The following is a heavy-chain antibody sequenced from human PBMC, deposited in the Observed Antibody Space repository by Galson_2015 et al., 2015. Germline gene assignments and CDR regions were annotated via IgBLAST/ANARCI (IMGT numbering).Heavy chain of an antibody. J-gene: IGHJ6*02. Sequence: SVKVSCKASGYTFTSYAMNWVRQAPGQWLEWMGWINTNTGNPTYAQGFTGRFVFSLDTSVSTAYLQISSLKAEDTAVYYCARESDARYYYGMDVWGQGTTVTVSS. CDR2: INTNTGNP. CDR3: ARESDARYYYGMDV. CDR1: GYTFTSYA. V-gene: IGHV7-4-1*02.